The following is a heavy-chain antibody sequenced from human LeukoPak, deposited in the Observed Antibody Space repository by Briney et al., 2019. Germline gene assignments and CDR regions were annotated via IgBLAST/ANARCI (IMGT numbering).Heavy chain of an antibody. Sequence: GGSLRLSCAASGLTFDDYGMSWVRQAPGKGLGWVSGINWNGGSTGYADSVKGRFTISRDNAKNSLYLQMNSLRAEDTALYYCARDGITFGGGTSFDYWGQGTLVTVSS. CDR2: INWNGGST. V-gene: IGHV3-20*04. CDR1: GLTFDDYG. CDR3: ARDGITFGGGTSFDY. J-gene: IGHJ4*02. D-gene: IGHD3-16*01.